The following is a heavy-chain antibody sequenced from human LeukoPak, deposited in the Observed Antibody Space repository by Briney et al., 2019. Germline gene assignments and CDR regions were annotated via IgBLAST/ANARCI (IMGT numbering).Heavy chain of an antibody. Sequence: KPGGSLRLSCTVSDFTFSNYAFNWVRQAPGKGLEWVSSISPTGIYIYYAESVKGRFTISRDSAKNSVYLQMNSLRAEDTALYYCARERNPDGLDVWGQGTTVTVSS. V-gene: IGHV3-21*01. CDR2: ISPTGIYI. CDR1: DFTFSNYA. J-gene: IGHJ6*02. D-gene: IGHD1-14*01. CDR3: ARERNPDGLDV.